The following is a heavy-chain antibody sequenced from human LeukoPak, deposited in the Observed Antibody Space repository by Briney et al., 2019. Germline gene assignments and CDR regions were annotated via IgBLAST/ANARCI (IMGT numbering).Heavy chain of an antibody. Sequence: GGSLRLSCAASGFTVSNNYVYWVRQAPGKGLEWVSVIYSGGNTYYADSVKDRFTISRDNAKNSLYLQMNSLRAEDTAVYYCARDAVPYSGYEIWGPYFDYWGQGTLVTVSS. V-gene: IGHV3-66*01. D-gene: IGHD5-12*01. CDR1: GFTVSNNY. J-gene: IGHJ4*02. CDR3: ARDAVPYSGYEIWGPYFDY. CDR2: IYSGGNT.